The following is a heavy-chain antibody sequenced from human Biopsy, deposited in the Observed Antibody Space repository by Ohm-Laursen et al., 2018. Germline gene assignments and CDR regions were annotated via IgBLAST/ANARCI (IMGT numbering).Heavy chain of an antibody. CDR2: IYHTGVT. Sequence: SDTLSLTCTVTDGSISNIINYWGWIRQPLGKGLEWLGSIYHTGVTHYNPSLKSRVTISVDTSNNQFSPKLSSLTAADTAVYYCARHSFGSGRDFWGQGTLVTVSS. CDR1: DGSISNIINY. J-gene: IGHJ4*02. V-gene: IGHV4-39*01. D-gene: IGHD3-10*01. CDR3: ARHSFGSGRDF.